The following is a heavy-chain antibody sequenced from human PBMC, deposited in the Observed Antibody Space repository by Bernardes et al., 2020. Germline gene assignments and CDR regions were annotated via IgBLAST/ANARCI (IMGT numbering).Heavy chain of an antibody. CDR1: GYTFTSYD. V-gene: IGHV1-8*01. D-gene: IGHD6-19*01. J-gene: IGHJ4*02. Sequence: ASVKVSCKASGYTFTSYDINWVRQATGQGLEWMGWMNPNSGNTGYAQKFQGRVTMTRNTSKNQVVLTMTNMDPVDTATYYCAHTGIAVAGTVDYWGQGTLVTVSS. CDR2: MNPNSGNT. CDR3: AHTGIAVAGTVDY.